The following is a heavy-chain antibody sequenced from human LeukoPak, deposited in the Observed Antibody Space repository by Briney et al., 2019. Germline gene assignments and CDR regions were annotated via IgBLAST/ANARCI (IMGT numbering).Heavy chain of an antibody. Sequence: ASLTLSCMPSGSTFTTNGISWVRQAPGDGLEWMGWIRAYNGNTNYARVLQGRVTITTDTSTSTACMELRSLISDDPAVYYCSRDLSPHVGNNWDFFDYWGQGTLVTVSS. D-gene: IGHD1-1*01. CDR2: IRAYNGNT. V-gene: IGHV1-18*01. CDR1: GSTFTTNG. J-gene: IGHJ4*02. CDR3: SRDLSPHVGNNWDFFDY.